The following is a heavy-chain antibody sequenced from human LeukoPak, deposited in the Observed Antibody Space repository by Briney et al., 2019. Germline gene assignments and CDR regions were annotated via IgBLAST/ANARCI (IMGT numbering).Heavy chain of an antibody. CDR1: GFTFSSYG. Sequence: GGSLRLSCAASGFTFSSYGMHWARQAPGKGLEWVAVISYDGSNKYYADSVKGRFTISRDNSKNTLYLQMNSLRAEDTAVYYCAKAGYCSGGSCYWFDYWGQGTLVTVSS. D-gene: IGHD2-15*01. CDR2: ISYDGSNK. J-gene: IGHJ4*02. CDR3: AKAGYCSGGSCYWFDY. V-gene: IGHV3-30*18.